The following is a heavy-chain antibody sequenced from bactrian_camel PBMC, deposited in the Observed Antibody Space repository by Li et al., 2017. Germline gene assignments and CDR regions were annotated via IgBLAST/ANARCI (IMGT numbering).Heavy chain of an antibody. V-gene: IGHV3S26*01. D-gene: IGHD1*01. CDR2: LWIGGAQT. Sequence: HVQLVESGGGSVQAGGSLTLSCAAGRYTYKRNCMGWFRQRPGKDRKGVAVLWIGGAQTTYADPVKGRFTISRDGAKNTVYLLMSNLNDYEYKYWGQGTQVTVS. CDR1: RYTYKRNC. J-gene: IGHJ4*01.